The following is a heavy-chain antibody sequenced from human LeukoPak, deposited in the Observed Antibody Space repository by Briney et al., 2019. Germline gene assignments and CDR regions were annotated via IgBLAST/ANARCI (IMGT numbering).Heavy chain of an antibody. D-gene: IGHD3-3*02. V-gene: IGHV4-39*01. J-gene: IGHJ4*02. Sequence: SETLSLTCTVSGGSISSSSYYWGWIRQPPGKGLEWIGSIYYSGSTYYNPSLKSRVTISVDTSKNQFSLKLSSVTAADTAVYYCARRPHFWSGYFDYWGQGTLVTVSS. CDR2: IYYSGST. CDR3: ARRPHFWSGYFDY. CDR1: GGSISSSSYY.